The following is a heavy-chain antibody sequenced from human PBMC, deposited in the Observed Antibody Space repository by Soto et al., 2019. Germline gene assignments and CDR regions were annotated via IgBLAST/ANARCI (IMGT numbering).Heavy chain of an antibody. J-gene: IGHJ4*02. D-gene: IGHD3-22*01. CDR3: ARDYYDSSGYYPFDY. CDR2: IYYSGGT. CDR1: GGSISSYY. V-gene: IGHV4-59*12. Sequence: SETLSLTCTVSGGSISSYYWSWIRQPPGKGLEWIGYIYYSGGTNYNPSLKSRVTISVATSKNQFSLKLSSVTAADTAVYYCARDYYDSSGYYPFDYWGQGTLVTVSS.